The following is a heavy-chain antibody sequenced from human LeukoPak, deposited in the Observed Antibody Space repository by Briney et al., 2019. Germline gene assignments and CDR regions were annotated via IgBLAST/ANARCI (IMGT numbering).Heavy chain of an antibody. CDR2: ISYDGSNK. Sequence: GGSLRLSCAASGFTSSSYGMHWVRQAPGKGLEWVAVISYDGSNKYYADSVKGRFTISRDNSKNTLYLQMNSLRAEDTAVYYCAKVAALLWFGEGYFDYWGQGTLVTVSS. CDR3: AKVAALLWFGEGYFDY. D-gene: IGHD3-10*01. J-gene: IGHJ4*02. V-gene: IGHV3-30*18. CDR1: GFTSSSYG.